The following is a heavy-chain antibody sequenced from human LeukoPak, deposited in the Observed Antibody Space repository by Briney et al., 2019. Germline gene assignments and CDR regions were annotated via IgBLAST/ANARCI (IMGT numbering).Heavy chain of an antibody. V-gene: IGHV5-51*01. J-gene: IGHJ4*02. D-gene: IGHD6-13*01. CDR2: IDPGDSDT. CDR3: ARERYSSSWSGSLDY. Sequence: GESLKIPCKGSEYSFTSYWIGWVRQMPGKGLEWMGVIDPGDSDTRYSPSFQGQATISADKSISTAYLQWSSLKASDTAMYYCARERYSSSWSGSLDYWGQGTLVTVSS. CDR1: EYSFTSYW.